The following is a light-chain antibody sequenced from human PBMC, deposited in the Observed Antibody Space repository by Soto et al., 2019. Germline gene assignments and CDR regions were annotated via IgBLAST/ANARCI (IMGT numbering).Light chain of an antibody. J-gene: IGKJ5*01. CDR2: GAS. CDR1: QSVSSSY. V-gene: IGKV3-20*01. CDR3: QQYGSPIT. Sequence: EIVLTQSPGTLSLSPGERATLSCRASQSVSSSYLAWYQQKPGQAPRLLIYGASSRATGIPDMFSGSGSGTDFTLTISRLEPEDFAVYYCQQYGSPITFGQGTRLEIK.